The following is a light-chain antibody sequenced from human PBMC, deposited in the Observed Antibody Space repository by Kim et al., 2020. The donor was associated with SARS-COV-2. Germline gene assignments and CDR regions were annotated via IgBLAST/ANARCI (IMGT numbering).Light chain of an antibody. CDR2: ATS. CDR1: QSIISY. J-gene: IGKJ1*01. Sequence: ASVGDIVTTTCRASQSIISYLNWYQQKPGKAPKLLIYATSSLQSGVPSRFSGSGSGTDFTLTISSLQPEDFATYYCQQSYSTPRTFGQGTKVEIK. V-gene: IGKV1-39*01. CDR3: QQSYSTPRT.